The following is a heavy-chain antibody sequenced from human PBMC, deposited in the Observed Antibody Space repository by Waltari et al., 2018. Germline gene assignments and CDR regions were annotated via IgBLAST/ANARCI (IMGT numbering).Heavy chain of an antibody. CDR1: GDYISSYY. V-gene: IGHV4-59*08. D-gene: IGHD6-6*01. J-gene: IGHJ4*02. CDR2: VYYSGST. Sequence: QVQLQESGPGLVKPSETLSLTCSVSGDYISSYYWSWIRQPPGKGLEWIGYVYYSGSTASNSSPKSRITISLDTSKNQFSLKLNSVTAADTAVYYCASRTYSSSAAPFDHWGQGALVTVSS. CDR3: ASRTYSSSAAPFDH.